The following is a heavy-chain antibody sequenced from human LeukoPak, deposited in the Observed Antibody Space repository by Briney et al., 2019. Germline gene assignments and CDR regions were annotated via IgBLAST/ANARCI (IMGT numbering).Heavy chain of an antibody. J-gene: IGHJ6*02. CDR2: ISYDGSNK. Sequence: GGSLRLYCAASGFTFSSYGMHWVRQAPGKGLEWVAVISYDGSNKYYADSVKGRFTISRDNSKNTLYLQMNSLRAEDTAVYYCAKSLSYYGMDVWGQGTTVTVSS. CDR1: GFTFSSYG. CDR3: AKSLSYYGMDV. V-gene: IGHV3-30*18.